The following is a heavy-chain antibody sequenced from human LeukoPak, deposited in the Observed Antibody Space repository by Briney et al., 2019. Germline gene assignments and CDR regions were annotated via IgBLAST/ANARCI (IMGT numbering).Heavy chain of an antibody. CDR2: ITGSGGNT. J-gene: IGHJ4*02. Sequence: PGGSLRLSCAASGFTFSDYYMSRIRQAPGKGLEWVSAITGSGGNTYYADSVKGRFTISRDNSKNTLYLQMNSLRAEDTAVYYCAKWGDYDVLTGYYVSDYWGQGTLVTVSS. CDR1: GFTFSDYY. CDR3: AKWGDYDVLTGYYVSDY. V-gene: IGHV3-23*01. D-gene: IGHD3-9*01.